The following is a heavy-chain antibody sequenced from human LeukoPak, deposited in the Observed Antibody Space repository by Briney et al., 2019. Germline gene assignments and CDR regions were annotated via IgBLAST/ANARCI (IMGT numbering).Heavy chain of an antibody. V-gene: IGHV3-48*03. J-gene: IGHJ6*02. CDR1: GFTFRSYE. D-gene: IGHD4-23*01. Sequence: GGSLRLSCAASGFTFRSYEMNWVRQAPGKGLEWVSYISSSGSTIYYADSVKGRFTISRDNAKNSLYLQMNSLRAEDTAVYYCARDVYHGNSMDVWGQGTTVTVSS. CDR3: ARDVYHGNSMDV. CDR2: ISSSGSTI.